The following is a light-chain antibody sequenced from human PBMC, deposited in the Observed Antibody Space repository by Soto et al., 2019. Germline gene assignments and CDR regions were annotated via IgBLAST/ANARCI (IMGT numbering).Light chain of an antibody. Sequence: QSVLTQPPSVSAAPGQKVTISCSGSSSNIGTYYVSWYQHVPGTAPKLLIYDNNERPSGIPDRFSGSKSGTSATLGITGLQTEDEADYHCGTWDSILSAVVFGGGTKLTVL. J-gene: IGLJ2*01. CDR2: DNN. V-gene: IGLV1-51*01. CDR1: SSNIGTYY. CDR3: GTWDSILSAVV.